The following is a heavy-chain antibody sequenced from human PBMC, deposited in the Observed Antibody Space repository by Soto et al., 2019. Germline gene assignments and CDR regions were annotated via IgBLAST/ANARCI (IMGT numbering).Heavy chain of an antibody. CDR2: IDEYGNTI. J-gene: IGHJ4*02. CDR1: GFTFSSYW. CDR3: TRDIGGRWAY. D-gene: IGHD3-16*01. Sequence: VGSLRLSCAASGFTFSSYWMHWVRQVPGKGLLWVSRIDEYGNTIDYADSVRGRFTISRDNARNTLYLEMNSLRAEDTALYYCTRDIGGRWAYWGPGTLVTVSS. V-gene: IGHV3-74*01.